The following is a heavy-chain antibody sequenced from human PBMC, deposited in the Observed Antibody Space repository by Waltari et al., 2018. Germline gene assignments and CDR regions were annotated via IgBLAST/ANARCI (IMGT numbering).Heavy chain of an antibody. CDR1: GFTFSSYA. D-gene: IGHD1-26*01. V-gene: IGHV3-23*04. CDR2: VSASGSRT. CDR3: AMSLTVLVRADH. Sequence: EVRLVESGGGLVKPGGSLRLSCAASGFTFSSYAMNWVRQAPGKGLEWVAGVSASGSRTFYAASVKGRFTISRDNSNNTLYAQMTSLTPEDTATYYCAMSLTVLVRADHWGQGTLVAVSS. J-gene: IGHJ4*02.